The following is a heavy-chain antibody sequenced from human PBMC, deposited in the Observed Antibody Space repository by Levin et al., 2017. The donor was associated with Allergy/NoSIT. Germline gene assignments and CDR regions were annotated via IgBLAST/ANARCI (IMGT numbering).Heavy chain of an antibody. CDR1: GFTFDDYA. J-gene: IGHJ3*02. CDR2: ISWNSGSI. CDR3: ARDNIGLPDAFDI. Sequence: LSLTCAASGFTFDDYAMHWVRQAPGKGLEWVSGISWNSGSIGYADSVKGRFSISRDNAKNSLYMQMNSLRTEDTALYYCARDNIGLPDAFDIWGQGTMVIVSS. D-gene: IGHD3-10*01. V-gene: IGHV3-9*01.